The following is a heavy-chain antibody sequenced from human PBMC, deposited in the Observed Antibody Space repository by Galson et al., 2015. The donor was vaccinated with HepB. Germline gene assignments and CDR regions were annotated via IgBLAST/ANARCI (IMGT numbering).Heavy chain of an antibody. J-gene: IGHJ4*02. CDR2: INAGNGNT. CDR3: ARVFHDILTGRPGLGFDY. CDR1: GYTFTSYA. Sequence: SVKVSCKASGYTFTSYAMHWVRQAPGQRLEWMGWINAGNGNTKYSQKFQGRVTITRDTSASTAYMELSSLRSEDTAVYYCARVFHDILTGRPGLGFDYWGQGTLVTVSS. V-gene: IGHV1-3*01. D-gene: IGHD3-9*01.